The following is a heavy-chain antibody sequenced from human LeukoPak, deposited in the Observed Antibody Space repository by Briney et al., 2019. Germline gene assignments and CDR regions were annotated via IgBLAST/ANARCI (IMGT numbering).Heavy chain of an antibody. J-gene: IGHJ5*02. D-gene: IGHD3-22*01. CDR1: GYSISSGYY. V-gene: IGHV4-38-2*02. CDR3: ARDRGENYDSSGYIDA. Sequence: SETLSLTCTVSGYSISSGYYWGYIRQPPGKGLEWIGSIYHSGSTYYNPSLNSRLTISVDTSKNQFSLKLSSVTAADTAVYYCARDRGENYDSSGYIDAWGQGTLVTVSS. CDR2: IYHSGST.